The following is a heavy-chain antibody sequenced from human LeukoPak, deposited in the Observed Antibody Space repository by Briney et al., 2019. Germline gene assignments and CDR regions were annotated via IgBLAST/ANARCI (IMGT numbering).Heavy chain of an antibody. CDR2: IYPGDSDT. D-gene: IGHD6-19*01. CDR1: GYSFTSYW. Sequence: GESLKISCKGSGYSFTSYWIGWVRQMPGKGLEWMGIIYPGDSDTRYSPSFQGQVTISADRSISTAYLQWSSLEASDTAMYYCARQGYSSGWSQYYFDYWGQGTLVTVSS. V-gene: IGHV5-51*01. J-gene: IGHJ4*02. CDR3: ARQGYSSGWSQYYFDY.